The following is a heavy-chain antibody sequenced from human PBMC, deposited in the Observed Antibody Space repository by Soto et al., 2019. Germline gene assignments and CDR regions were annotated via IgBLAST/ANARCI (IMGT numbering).Heavy chain of an antibody. D-gene: IGHD6-19*01. Sequence: QVQLVQSGAEVKKPGASVTVSCKAFGYTFTGYYLHWVRQAPGHGLEWMGWINPNSGGTNYAQKFQGSVTMTRDTSIRTAYMELSRLRSDDTAVYYCARDSQWLVHDAFDIWGQGTMVTVSS. J-gene: IGHJ3*02. V-gene: IGHV1-2*02. CDR2: INPNSGGT. CDR3: ARDSQWLVHDAFDI. CDR1: GYTFTGYY.